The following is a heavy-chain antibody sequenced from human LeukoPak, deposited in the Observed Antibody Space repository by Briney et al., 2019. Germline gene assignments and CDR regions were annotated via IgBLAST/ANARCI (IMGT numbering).Heavy chain of an antibody. CDR2: ISSSSSYI. Sequence: GGSLRLSCAASGFTFSSYAMHWVRQAPGKGLEWVSSISSSSSYIYYADSVKGRFTISRDNAKNSLYLQMNSLRAEDTAVYYCARGYGELPDYWGQGTLVTVSS. D-gene: IGHD1-26*01. V-gene: IGHV3-21*01. CDR1: GFTFSSYA. CDR3: ARGYGELPDY. J-gene: IGHJ4*02.